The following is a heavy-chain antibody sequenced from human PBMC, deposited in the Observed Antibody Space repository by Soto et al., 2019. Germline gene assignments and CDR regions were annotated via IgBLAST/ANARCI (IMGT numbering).Heavy chain of an antibody. J-gene: IGHJ4*02. CDR2: ISWNSGSI. V-gene: IGHV3-9*01. Sequence: SLRLSCAASGFTFDDYAMHWVRQAPGKGLEWVSGISWNSGSIGYADSVKGRFTISRDNAKNSLYLQMNSLRAEDTALYYCAKGIAARLPSLFYFDYWGQGTLVTVSS. CDR1: GFTFDDYA. D-gene: IGHD6-6*01. CDR3: AKGIAARLPSLFYFDY.